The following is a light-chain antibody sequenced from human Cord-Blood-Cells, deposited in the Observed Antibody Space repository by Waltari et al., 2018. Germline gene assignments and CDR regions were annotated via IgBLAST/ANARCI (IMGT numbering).Light chain of an antibody. Sequence: EIVLTQSPGTLSLSPGDRATLSCRASQRVSSSYLAWYQQKPGQAPRLLIYGASSRATGIPDRFSGSGSGTDFTLTISRLEPEDFAVYYCQQYGSSRTWTFGQGTKVEIK. CDR2: GAS. V-gene: IGKV3-20*01. CDR3: QQYGSSRTWT. CDR1: QRVSSSY. J-gene: IGKJ1*01.